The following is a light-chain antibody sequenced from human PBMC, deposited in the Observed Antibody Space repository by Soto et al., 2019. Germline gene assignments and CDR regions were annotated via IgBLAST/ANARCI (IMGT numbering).Light chain of an antibody. CDR3: CSFAGGATWV. J-gene: IGLJ3*02. CDR1: NSDVGSYNF. V-gene: IGLV2-23*01. CDR2: EAS. Sequence: QSVLTQPASVSGSPGQSITISCTGTNSDVGSYNFVSWYQQHPGKVPKLMIYEASKRPSGLSNRFSGSKSGNTASLTISGLQAEDEADYYCCSFAGGATWVFGGGTKVTVL.